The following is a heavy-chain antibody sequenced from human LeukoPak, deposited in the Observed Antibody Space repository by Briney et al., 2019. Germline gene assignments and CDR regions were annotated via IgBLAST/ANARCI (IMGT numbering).Heavy chain of an antibody. CDR2: IYPGDSDT. V-gene: IGHV5-51*03. D-gene: IGHD5-12*01. CDR1: GYSFTSYW. Sequence: KPGESLKISCKGSGYSFTSYWIGWVRQMPGKCLEWMGIIYPGDSDTRYRPSFQGQVTISADKSIRTAYLQWSSLKASDTAMYYCARPYSGYDFHFDYWGQGTLVTVSS. CDR3: ARPYSGYDFHFDY. J-gene: IGHJ4*02.